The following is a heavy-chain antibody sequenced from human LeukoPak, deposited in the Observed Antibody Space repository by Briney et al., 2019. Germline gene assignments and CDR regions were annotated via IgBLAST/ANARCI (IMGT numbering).Heavy chain of an antibody. Sequence: GGSLRLSCAASGFTFSSYAMHWVRQAPGKGLEYVSAISSNGGSTYYANSVKGRFIISRDNSRNTLYLQMGSLRAEDMAVYYCAREGYGDYLGAFDIWGQGTMVTVSS. CDR2: ISSNGGST. D-gene: IGHD4-17*01. CDR1: GFTFSSYA. J-gene: IGHJ3*02. V-gene: IGHV3-64*01. CDR3: AREGYGDYLGAFDI.